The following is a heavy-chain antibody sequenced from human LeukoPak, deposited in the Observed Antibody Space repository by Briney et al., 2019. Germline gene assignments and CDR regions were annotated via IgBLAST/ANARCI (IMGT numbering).Heavy chain of an antibody. V-gene: IGHV1-46*01. Sequence: GALVKASCKASGYTFTTYYMHWGRQAPGQGLEWLGIINPSGGSTSYAQKFQGRVTMTRDTSTSTVYMELSSLRSEDTAGYYWARAKTPKSRDYNGMEVWGQGTPVSVSS. CDR3: ARAKTPKSRDYNGMEV. CDR1: GYTFTTYY. J-gene: IGHJ6*02. CDR2: INPSGGST.